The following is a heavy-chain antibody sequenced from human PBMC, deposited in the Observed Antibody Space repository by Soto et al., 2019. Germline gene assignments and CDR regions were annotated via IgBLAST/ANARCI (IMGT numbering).Heavy chain of an antibody. CDR3: ARGPDYSDSSGYHPFDY. V-gene: IGHV4-59*01. CDR1: GGSIRSYY. J-gene: IGHJ4*02. Sequence: SENLSLTCTVSGGSIRSYYWSWIRQPPGKGLERIGYIFYTGSTNYNPSLMSRVTISVDTSKNQFPLKLTSVTAADTAVYYCARGPDYSDSSGYHPFDYWGQGTLVTVSS. CDR2: IFYTGST. D-gene: IGHD3-22*01.